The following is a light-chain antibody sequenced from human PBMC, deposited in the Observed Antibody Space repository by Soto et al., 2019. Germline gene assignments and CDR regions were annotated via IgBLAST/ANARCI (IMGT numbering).Light chain of an antibody. CDR3: QSADSSGTYAVV. J-gene: IGLJ2*01. Sequence: SYELTQPPSVSVSPGQTARITCSGDALPKQYAYWYQQKPGQAPVLVIYKDSERPSGIPERFSGSSSGTTVTLIISGVQAEDEADYYCQSADSSGTYAVVFGGGTKVTVL. V-gene: IGLV3-25*03. CDR1: ALPKQY. CDR2: KDS.